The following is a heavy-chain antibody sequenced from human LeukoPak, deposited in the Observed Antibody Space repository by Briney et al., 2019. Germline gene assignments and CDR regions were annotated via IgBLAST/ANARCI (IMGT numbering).Heavy chain of an antibody. CDR1: GGSFSGYY. CDR2: INHSGST. V-gene: IGHV4-34*01. J-gene: IGHJ5*02. D-gene: IGHD3-10*01. Sequence: KPSETLSLTCAVYGGSFSGYYWSWIRQPPGKGLEWIGEINHSGSTNYNPSLKSRVTISVDTSKNQFSLKLSSVTAADTAVYYYARGHYYGSGSYYLTWFDPWGQGTLVTVSS. CDR3: ARGHYYGSGSYYLTWFDP.